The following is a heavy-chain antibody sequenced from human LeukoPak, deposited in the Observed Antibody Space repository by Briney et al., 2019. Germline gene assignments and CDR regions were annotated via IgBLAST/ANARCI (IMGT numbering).Heavy chain of an antibody. CDR3: ATILSDTSGWYHFDY. J-gene: IGHJ4*02. CDR1: GLTVTSKF. V-gene: IGHV3-66*01. D-gene: IGHD6-19*01. CDR2: INNVGST. Sequence: GGSLRLSCAAPGLTVTSKFIAWVRQAPGKGLEWVSFINNVGSTNYADSVQGRFTISRDFSKNTLYLQLNSLRAEDTAVYYCATILSDTSGWYHFDYWGQGALVTVSS.